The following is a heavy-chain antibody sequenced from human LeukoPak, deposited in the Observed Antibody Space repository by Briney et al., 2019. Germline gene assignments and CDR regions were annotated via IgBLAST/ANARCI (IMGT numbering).Heavy chain of an antibody. J-gene: IGHJ4*02. D-gene: IGHD3-10*01. Sequence: PGGSLRLSCAASGFTFRKYAITWVRQAPGKGLEWVSGINDSGSSTYYTDSVKGRFTISRDNAKNTVYLQMNNLRVEDMAVYYCTKGLYLSGSSPDFWGQGTLVTVSS. CDR2: INDSGSST. CDR3: TKGLYLSGSSPDF. V-gene: IGHV3-23*01. CDR1: GFTFRKYA.